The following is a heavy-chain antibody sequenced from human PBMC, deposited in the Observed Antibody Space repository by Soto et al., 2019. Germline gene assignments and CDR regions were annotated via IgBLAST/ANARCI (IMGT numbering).Heavy chain of an antibody. CDR1: GFTFSSYA. V-gene: IGHV3-30-3*01. Sequence: QVQLVESGGGVVQPGRSLRLSCAASGFTFSSYAMHWVRQAPGKGLEWVAVISYDGSNKYYADSVKGRFTISRDNSKNTLYLQMNSLRAEDTAVYYCARPQYNWNSDDDGIDVW. CDR3: ARPQYNWNSDDDGIDV. CDR2: ISYDGSNK. D-gene: IGHD1-20*01. J-gene: IGHJ6*01.